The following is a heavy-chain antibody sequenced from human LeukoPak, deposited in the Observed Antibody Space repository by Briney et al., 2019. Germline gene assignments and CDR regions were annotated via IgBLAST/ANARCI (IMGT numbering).Heavy chain of an antibody. V-gene: IGHV4-39*07. J-gene: IGHJ5*02. CDR2: IYYSGST. CDR1: GGSISSSSYY. CDR3: APQIYCSSTSCPNWFDP. D-gene: IGHD2-2*01. Sequence: SETLSLTCTVSGGSISSSSYYWGWLRQPPGRGLEWIGSIYYSGSTYYNPSLKSRVTISVDTSKNQFSLKLSSVTAADTAVYYCAPQIYCSSTSCPNWFDPWGQGTLVTVSS.